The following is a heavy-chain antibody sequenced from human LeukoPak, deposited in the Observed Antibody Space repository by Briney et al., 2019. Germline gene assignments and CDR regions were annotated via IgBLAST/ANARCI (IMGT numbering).Heavy chain of an antibody. D-gene: IGHD2-2*01. CDR1: GFTFSSYS. Sequence: PGGSLRLSCAASGFTFSSYSMDWVRQAPGKGLEWVSSISSSSSYIYYADSVKGRFTTSRDNAKNSLYLQMNSLRAEDTAAYYCARAPAAIYPVYWGQGTLVTVSS. CDR2: ISSSSSYI. V-gene: IGHV3-21*01. CDR3: ARAPAAIYPVY. J-gene: IGHJ4*02.